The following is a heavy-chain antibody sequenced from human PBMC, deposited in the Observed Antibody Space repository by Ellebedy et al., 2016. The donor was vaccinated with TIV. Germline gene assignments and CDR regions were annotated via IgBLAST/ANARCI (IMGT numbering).Heavy chain of an antibody. D-gene: IGHD1-26*01. J-gene: IGHJ4*02. V-gene: IGHV3-74*01. Sequence: GGSLRLSCAASGFTFSSYWMHWVRQAPGKGLVWVSRINSDGSRTSYADSVKGRFTISRDKSKNTLFLQMNSLRAGDTAVYYCARGGGAGRSLLDSWGQGTLVTVSS. CDR2: INSDGSRT. CDR1: GFTFSSYW. CDR3: ARGGGAGRSLLDS.